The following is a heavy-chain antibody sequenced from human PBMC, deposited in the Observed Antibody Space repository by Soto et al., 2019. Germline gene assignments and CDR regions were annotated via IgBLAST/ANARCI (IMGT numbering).Heavy chain of an antibody. V-gene: IGHV3-11*01. D-gene: IGHD3-10*01. CDR2: ISSSGSTR. Sequence: QVQLVESGGGLVKPGGSLRLSCAASGFTFSDYHMTWIRQAPGKGLEWVSYISSSGSTRYYADSVKGRFTVSRDNAKNSLFLQMNSLRAEDTAVYYCARYFRSGSYHLDYWGQGTLVTVSS. CDR3: ARYFRSGSYHLDY. J-gene: IGHJ4*02. CDR1: GFTFSDYH.